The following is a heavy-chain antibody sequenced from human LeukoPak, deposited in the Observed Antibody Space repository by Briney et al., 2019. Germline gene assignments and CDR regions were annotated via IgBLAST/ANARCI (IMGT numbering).Heavy chain of an antibody. Sequence: PGGSLRLSCAASGFTFSTYWMTWVRQAPGKGLEWVANIKQDGSEKNYVDSVKGRFTISRDNAKKSLYLQMNSLRAEDTAVYYCARDRGGGDFWSGYQDAFDTWGQGTMVTVSS. J-gene: IGHJ3*02. CDR1: GFTFSTYW. CDR2: IKQDGSEK. D-gene: IGHD3-3*01. V-gene: IGHV3-7*01. CDR3: ARDRGGGDFWSGYQDAFDT.